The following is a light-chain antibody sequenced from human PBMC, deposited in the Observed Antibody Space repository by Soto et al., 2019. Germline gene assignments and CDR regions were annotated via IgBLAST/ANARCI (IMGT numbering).Light chain of an antibody. CDR3: LQDYNYPLT. CDR2: AAS. CDR1: QGSRND. V-gene: IGKV1-6*01. J-gene: IGKJ3*01. Sequence: AIQMTQSPSSLSASVGDRVTITCRASQGSRNDFGWYQQNPGKAPKLLIYAASSVESGVPSRFSGSGSGTDVTLTISSLQPEDFATYCCLQDYNYPLTFGPGTKVDIK.